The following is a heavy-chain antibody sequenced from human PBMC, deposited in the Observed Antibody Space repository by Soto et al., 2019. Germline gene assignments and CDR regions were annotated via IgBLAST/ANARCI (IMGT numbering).Heavy chain of an antibody. Sequence: GGSLRLSCAASGFTFSSYGMHWVRQAPGKGLEWVAVIWYDGSNKYYADSVKGRFTTSRDNSKNTLYLQMNSLRAEDTAVYYCARDLVVVAATPGRYYYYGMDVWGQGTTVTVSS. CDR2: IWYDGSNK. D-gene: IGHD2-15*01. V-gene: IGHV3-33*01. J-gene: IGHJ6*02. CDR1: GFTFSSYG. CDR3: ARDLVVVAATPGRYYYYGMDV.